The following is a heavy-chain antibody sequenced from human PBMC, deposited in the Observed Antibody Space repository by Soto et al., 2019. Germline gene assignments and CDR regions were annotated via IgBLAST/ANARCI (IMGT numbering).Heavy chain of an antibody. D-gene: IGHD2-21*02. CDR3: ARSIVVVTALDY. Sequence: QVQLVQSGAEEKKPGASVKVSCKASGYTFTSYAMHWVRQAPGQRLEWMGWINAGNGNTKYSQKFQGRVTITSDTSASTAYMELSSLRSEDTAVYYCARSIVVVTALDYWGLGTLVTVAS. V-gene: IGHV1-3*05. CDR2: INAGNGNT. J-gene: IGHJ4*02. CDR1: GYTFTSYA.